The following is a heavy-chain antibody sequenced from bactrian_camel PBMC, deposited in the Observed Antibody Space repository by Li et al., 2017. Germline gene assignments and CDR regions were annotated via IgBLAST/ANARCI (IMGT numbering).Heavy chain of an antibody. Sequence: VQLVESGGGSVLAGGSLRLSCTASGYTYNRKCMAWFRQAPGKEREGVARIATGSGNTYYADSVKGRFTISQDNAKNTVYLQMNSLKPEDTAMYYCAARGPYCYTKLSVADFTYWGQGTQVTVS. J-gene: IGHJ6*01. CDR2: IATGSGNT. CDR1: GYTYNRKC. D-gene: IGHD2*01. CDR3: AARGPYCYTKLSVADFTY. V-gene: IGHV3S40*01.